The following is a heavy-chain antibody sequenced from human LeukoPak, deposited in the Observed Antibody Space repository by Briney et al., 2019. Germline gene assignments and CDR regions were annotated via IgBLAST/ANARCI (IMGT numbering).Heavy chain of an antibody. J-gene: IGHJ4*02. V-gene: IGHV3-48*04. CDR3: ARGEAAADFDY. Sequence: PGGSLRLSCAASGFTFSSYSMNWVRQAPGKGLEWVSYISSSGSTIYYADSVKGRFTISRDNAKNSLYLQMNSLRAEDTAVYYCARGEAAADFDYWGQGTLVTVSS. CDR2: ISSSGSTI. D-gene: IGHD6-13*01. CDR1: GFTFSSYS.